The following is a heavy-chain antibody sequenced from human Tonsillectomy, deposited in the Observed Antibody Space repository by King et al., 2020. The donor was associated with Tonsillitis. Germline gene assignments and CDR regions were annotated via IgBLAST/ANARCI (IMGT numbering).Heavy chain of an antibody. V-gene: IGHV4-61*02. J-gene: IGHJ2*01. CDR3: VREGRDWYFDL. CDR2: MSTSGTT. CDR1: GGSISRGDYY. Sequence: QLQESGPALVKPSQTLSLTCSVSGGSISRGDYYWNWIRQPAGKGLGWIGRMSTSGTTNYNPSLKSRGTMSVDKSKNQVSLKVTSVTAADTAAYYCVREGRDWYFDLWGRGTLVTVSS.